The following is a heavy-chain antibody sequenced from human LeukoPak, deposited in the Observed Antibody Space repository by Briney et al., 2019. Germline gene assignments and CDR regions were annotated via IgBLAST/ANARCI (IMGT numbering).Heavy chain of an antibody. V-gene: IGHV3-23*01. CDR1: RFTFSSYA. D-gene: IGHD5-18*01. CDR2: ISSSGGST. J-gene: IGHJ4*02. Sequence: SGGSLRLSCAASRFTFSSYAMSWVRQAPGKGLEWVSTISSSGGSTYYADSVKGRFTISRDNSKNTLNLQMNGLRAEDTAVYYCAKGEYSYGYLFDYWGQGTLVTVSS. CDR3: AKGEYSYGYLFDY.